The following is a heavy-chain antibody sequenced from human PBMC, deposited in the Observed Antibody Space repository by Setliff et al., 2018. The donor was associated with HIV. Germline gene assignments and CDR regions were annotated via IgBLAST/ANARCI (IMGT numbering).Heavy chain of an antibody. V-gene: IGHV4-38-2*02. Sequence: PSETLSLTCDVSNYSISSAHNWAWIRQAPGRGLEWIGSLHHSGNTHYKPSLKSRVSIFIDTSKKQLSLKLPTVTAADTAVYYCATERGYCGRTPCFGFDSWGQGTLVTVSS. CDR1: NYSISSAHN. CDR2: LHHSGNT. CDR3: ATERGYCGRTPCFGFDS. J-gene: IGHJ4*02. D-gene: IGHD2-15*01.